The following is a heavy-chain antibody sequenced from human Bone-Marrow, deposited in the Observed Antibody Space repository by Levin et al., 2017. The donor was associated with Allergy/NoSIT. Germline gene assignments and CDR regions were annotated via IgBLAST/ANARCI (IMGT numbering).Heavy chain of an antibody. V-gene: IGHV4-39*07. Sequence: NASETLSLTCTVSGGSVSSINYYWGWIRQPPGKGLEWIGSIYYTGSTYYNPSLKSRVTISIDTSRNQFSLKLSSVSAADTAVYYCARPHNSGWREPFDYWGQGTLVTVSS. D-gene: IGHD6-19*01. CDR2: IYYTGST. J-gene: IGHJ4*02. CDR1: GGSVSSINYY. CDR3: ARPHNSGWREPFDY.